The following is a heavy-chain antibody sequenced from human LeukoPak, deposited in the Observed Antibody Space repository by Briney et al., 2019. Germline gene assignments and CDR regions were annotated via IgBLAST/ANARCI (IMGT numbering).Heavy chain of an antibody. CDR3: ARDQPSGYYDYVWGSYPYYYGMDV. V-gene: IGHV4-4*07. Sequence: SETLSLTCTVSGGSISSYYWSWIRQPAGKGLERIGRIYTSGSTNYNPSLKSRVTMSVDTSKNQFSLKLSSVTAADTAVYYCARDQPSGYYDYVWGSYPYYYGMDVWGQGTTVTVSS. CDR1: GGSISSYY. J-gene: IGHJ6*02. D-gene: IGHD3-16*02. CDR2: IYTSGST.